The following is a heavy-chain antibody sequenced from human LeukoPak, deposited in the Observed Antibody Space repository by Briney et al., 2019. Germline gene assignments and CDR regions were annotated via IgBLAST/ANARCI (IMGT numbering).Heavy chain of an antibody. CDR3: VRSAFHAGSGNYYDY. V-gene: IGHV3-48*04. CDR2: ISSSSETI. D-gene: IGHD3-22*01. CDR1: GFTFSYYS. J-gene: IGHJ4*02. Sequence: GGSLRLSCAASGFTFSYYSMNWVRQAPGKELEWISYISSSSETIYYADSVKGRFTISRDNAENTLYLQMNSLRVEDTAVYYCVRSAFHAGSGNYYDYWGQGTLVTVSS.